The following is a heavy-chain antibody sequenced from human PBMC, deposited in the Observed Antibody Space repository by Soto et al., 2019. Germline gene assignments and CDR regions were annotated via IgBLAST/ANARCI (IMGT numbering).Heavy chain of an antibody. D-gene: IGHD2-8*01. J-gene: IGHJ4*02. Sequence: GGSLRLSCAASGFTFSSYAMSWVRQAPGKGLEWVSAISGIGGSTYYADSVKGRFTISRDNSKNTLYLQMNSLRAEDTAVYYCAKDPYCTNGVCYGGGFDYWGQGTLVTVSS. CDR3: AKDPYCTNGVCYGGGFDY. V-gene: IGHV3-23*01. CDR2: ISGIGGST. CDR1: GFTFSSYA.